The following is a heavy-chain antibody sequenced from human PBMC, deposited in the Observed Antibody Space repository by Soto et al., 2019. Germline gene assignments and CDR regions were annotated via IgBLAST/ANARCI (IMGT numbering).Heavy chain of an antibody. CDR1: GGTFSSYA. J-gene: IGHJ5*02. Sequence: QVQLVQSGAEVKKPWSSVTVSCKASGGTFSSYAISWVRQAPGQWLEWMGGIIPSFGTANYAQKFQGRVTITADESTSTAYMELSSLRSEDTAVYYCARESSSFGFGWFDPWGQGTMVTVSS. CDR3: ARESSSFGFGWFDP. D-gene: IGHD6-6*01. CDR2: IIPSFGTA. V-gene: IGHV1-69*01.